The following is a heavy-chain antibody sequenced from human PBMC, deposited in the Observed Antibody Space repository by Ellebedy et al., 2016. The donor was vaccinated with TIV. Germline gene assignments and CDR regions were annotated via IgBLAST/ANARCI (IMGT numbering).Heavy chain of an antibody. V-gene: IGHV3-23*05. CDR1: GLTFNIYA. D-gene: IGHD5-24*01. CDR2: IESSGIVA. CDR3: AKARAEALQYGYGMEV. J-gene: IGHJ6*02. Sequence: GESLKISCGASGLTFNIYAMTWVRQAPGKGLERVSTIESSGIVAYYAESVKGRFNISRDNSKHRVFLQMNSLRAEDKDVYYCAKARAEALQYGYGMEVWGQGTTVIVS.